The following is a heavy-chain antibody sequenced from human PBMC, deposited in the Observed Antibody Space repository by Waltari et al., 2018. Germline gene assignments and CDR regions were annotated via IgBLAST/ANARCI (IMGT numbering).Heavy chain of an antibody. Sequence: QVQLVPSGAEVKKPGASVKVSCKTSAYTLSDYYIHWVRQAPGQGLEWMGWINPDSGGTNYAQKFQGRVTMTRDTSISTAFMELGRLRSDDTAIYYCATVTTTFDYWGQGTLVTVSS. J-gene: IGHJ4*02. D-gene: IGHD4-4*01. CDR2: INPDSGGT. V-gene: IGHV1-2*02. CDR1: AYTLSDYY. CDR3: ATVTTTFDY.